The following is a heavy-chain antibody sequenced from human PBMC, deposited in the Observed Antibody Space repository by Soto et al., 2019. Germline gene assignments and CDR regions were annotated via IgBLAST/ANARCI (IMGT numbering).Heavy chain of an antibody. CDR1: GYTFNDYY. CDR2: INPSGGST. V-gene: IGHV1-46*02. Sequence: QVQLVQSGAEVKKPGASVKVSCKASGYTFNDYYLHWVRQAPGQGLEWMGMINPSGGSTSYAQKFQGRVTMTRDTSTPTVYMQVSSLKSEATAVYYCARPAFPGCLNAVCYPLDYWGQGTLVTVSS. D-gene: IGHD2-8*01. J-gene: IGHJ4*02. CDR3: ARPAFPGCLNAVCYPLDY.